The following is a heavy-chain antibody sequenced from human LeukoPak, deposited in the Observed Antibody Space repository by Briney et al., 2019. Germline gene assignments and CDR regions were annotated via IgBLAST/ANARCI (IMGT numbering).Heavy chain of an antibody. CDR2: ITSSSSYV. J-gene: IGHJ4*02. V-gene: IGHV3-21*01. D-gene: IGHD1-26*01. CDR1: GFTFSSYS. CDR3: ARDRGSYD. Sequence: GGSLRLSCAASGFTFSSYSMNWVRQAPGKGLEWVSSITSSSSYVYYADSVKGRFTISRDNAKNSLYLQMNSLRAEETAVYYCARDRGSYDWGQGTLVTVSS.